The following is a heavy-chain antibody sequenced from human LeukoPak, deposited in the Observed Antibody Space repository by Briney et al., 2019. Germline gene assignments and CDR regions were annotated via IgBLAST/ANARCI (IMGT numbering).Heavy chain of an antibody. J-gene: IGHJ4*02. CDR1: RYTFTSYD. D-gene: IGHD3-22*01. CDR3: ARLSQTPDYYSNGGYYYLGY. Sequence: ASVKVSCKASRYTFTSYDINWVREAAGQRLEWMGWMNPNTGRTGFAQKFQCRLTMTRDASISTAYMELSSLRSEDTAVYYCARLSQTPDYYSNGGYYYLGYWGQGTPVTVPS. CDR2: MNPNTGRT. V-gene: IGHV1-8*01.